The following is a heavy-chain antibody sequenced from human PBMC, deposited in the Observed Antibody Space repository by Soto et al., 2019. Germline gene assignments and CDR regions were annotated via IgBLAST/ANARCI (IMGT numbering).Heavy chain of an antibody. J-gene: IGHJ4*02. CDR1: GGSVSSGSYY. D-gene: IGHD5-18*01. CDR2: IYYSVST. V-gene: IGHV4-61*01. CDR3: AMGGYSYPIDY. Sequence: SETLSLTCTVSGGSVSSGSYYWSWIRQPPGKGLEWIGYIYYSVSTNYNPSLKSRVTISVETSKNQFSLKLSSVTAADTAVYYCAMGGYSYPIDYWGQGTLVTVSS.